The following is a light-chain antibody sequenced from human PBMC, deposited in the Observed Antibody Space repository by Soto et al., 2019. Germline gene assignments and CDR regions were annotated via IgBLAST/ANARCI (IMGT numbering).Light chain of an antibody. J-gene: IGLJ3*02. CDR3: QSYDTSLSVGV. V-gene: IGLV1-40*03. CDR2: DNT. Sequence: QPVVTQPPSVSGAPGQRVTISCTGSSSNIGAGYDVHWYQQLPGTAPKLLIYDNTNRPSGVPDRFSGSKSGASASLAITGLQAEDEADYYCQSYDTSLSVGVFGGGTKLTVL. CDR1: SSNIGAGYD.